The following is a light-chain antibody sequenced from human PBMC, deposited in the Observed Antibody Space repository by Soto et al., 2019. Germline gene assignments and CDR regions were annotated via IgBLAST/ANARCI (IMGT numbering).Light chain of an antibody. Sequence: ETVLTQSPATLSLSPGERATLSCRASQSVSSYLAWYQQKPGQAPRLLIYDASNRATGIPARFSGSGSGTDFTITISSLEPADFAVYYCQQRSNWPLTFGGGTKVDIK. CDR3: QQRSNWPLT. J-gene: IGKJ4*01. CDR2: DAS. V-gene: IGKV3-11*01. CDR1: QSVSSY.